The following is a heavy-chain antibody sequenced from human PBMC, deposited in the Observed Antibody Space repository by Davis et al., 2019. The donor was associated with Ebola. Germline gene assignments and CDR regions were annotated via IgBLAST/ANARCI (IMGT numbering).Heavy chain of an antibody. Sequence: GESLKISCQASGYSFTTYWIGWVRQVPGKGLEWMGLIHPGDSDIRYSPSFQGQVTISVDKSITTAYLQWSSLKASDTAMYYCASGYGADFDYWGQGTLVTVSS. CDR3: ASGYGADFDY. D-gene: IGHD5-12*01. CDR2: IHPGDSDI. J-gene: IGHJ4*02. V-gene: IGHV5-51*01. CDR1: GYSFTTYW.